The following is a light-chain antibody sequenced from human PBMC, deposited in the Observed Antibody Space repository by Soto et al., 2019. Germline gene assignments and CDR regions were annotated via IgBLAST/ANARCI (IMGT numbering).Light chain of an antibody. CDR3: MQALQTPRT. J-gene: IGKJ2*01. V-gene: IGKV2-28*01. CDR1: QSLLHSNGYNY. CDR2: LGS. Sequence: DIVMTQSPLSLPVTPGEPASISCRSSQSLLHSNGYNYLDWYLQKPGQSPQLLIYLGSNRASGVPDRFSGGGSGTDFTLKISRVEAEAVGVYYCMQALQTPRTFGQGTKLEIK.